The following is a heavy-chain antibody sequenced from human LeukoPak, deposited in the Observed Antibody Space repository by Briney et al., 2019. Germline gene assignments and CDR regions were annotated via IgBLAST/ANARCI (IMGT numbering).Heavy chain of an antibody. CDR1: GGTFSSYA. Sequence: SVKVSCKASGGTFSSYAISWVRQAPGQGLEWMGGIIPIFGTANYAQKFQGRVTITADKSTSTAYKELSSLRSEDTAVYYCARASIAAAGTRWFDPWGQGTLVTVSS. CDR2: IIPIFGTA. CDR3: ARASIAAAGTRWFDP. V-gene: IGHV1-69*06. D-gene: IGHD6-13*01. J-gene: IGHJ5*02.